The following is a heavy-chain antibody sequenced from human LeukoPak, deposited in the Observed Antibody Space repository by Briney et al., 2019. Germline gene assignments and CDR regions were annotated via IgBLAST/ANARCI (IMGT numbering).Heavy chain of an antibody. D-gene: IGHD1-26*01. Sequence: GGSLRLSCAASGFTFSSFGMNWVRQAPGKGLEWVANINQDGSGKYYVDSVKGRFTISRDNAKNSLYLQMNSLRAEDTAVYYCARVVGAGYFDLWGRGTLVTVSS. V-gene: IGHV3-7*01. CDR3: ARVVGAGYFDL. J-gene: IGHJ2*01. CDR1: GFTFSSFG. CDR2: INQDGSGK.